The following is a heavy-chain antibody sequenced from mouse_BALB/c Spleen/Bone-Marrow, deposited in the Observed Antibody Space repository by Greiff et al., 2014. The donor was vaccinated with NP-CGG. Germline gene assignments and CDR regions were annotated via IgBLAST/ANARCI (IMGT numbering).Heavy chain of an antibody. D-gene: IGHD2-14*01. Sequence: DVMLVESGGGLVQPGGSRKLSCAASGFTFSSFGMHWVRQAPEKGLEWVAYISSGSSSIYYTDTVKGRFTISRDNPKSTLFLQMTSLRSEDTAIYYCTRWGYAGDYCAMDYWGQGTSVTVSS. CDR2: ISSGSSSI. J-gene: IGHJ4*01. V-gene: IGHV5-17*02. CDR3: TRWGYAGDYCAMDY. CDR1: GFTFSSFG.